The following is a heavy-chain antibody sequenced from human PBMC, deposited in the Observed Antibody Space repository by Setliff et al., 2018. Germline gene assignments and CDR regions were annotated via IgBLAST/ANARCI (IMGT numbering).Heavy chain of an antibody. Sequence: PGGSLRLSCAASGFTFNTYAMSWVRQPPGKGLEWVANIDPDGIGKYYIDSVRGRFTISRDNAQKTLYLHMNNLRVEDTAIYYCAKSPHDFWSGRVFFDYWGQGMLVTVSS. CDR2: IDPDGIGK. V-gene: IGHV3-7*03. CDR1: GFTFNTYA. J-gene: IGHJ4*01. CDR3: AKSPHDFWSGRVFFDY. D-gene: IGHD3-3*01.